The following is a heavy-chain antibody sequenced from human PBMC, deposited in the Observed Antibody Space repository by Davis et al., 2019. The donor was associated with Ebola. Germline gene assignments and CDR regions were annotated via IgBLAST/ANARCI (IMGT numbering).Heavy chain of an antibody. CDR1: GFTFSTYW. J-gene: IGHJ4*02. D-gene: IGHD3-22*01. Sequence: PGGSLRLSCAASGFTFSTYWMSWVRQAPGKGLEWVANIKQDGSEKYYVDSVKGRFTISRDNAKNSVYLQMNSLRAEDTAVYYCARARLGDYYDSSGYSHHFFDYWGQGTLVAVSS. V-gene: IGHV3-7*03. CDR2: IKQDGSEK. CDR3: ARARLGDYYDSSGYSHHFFDY.